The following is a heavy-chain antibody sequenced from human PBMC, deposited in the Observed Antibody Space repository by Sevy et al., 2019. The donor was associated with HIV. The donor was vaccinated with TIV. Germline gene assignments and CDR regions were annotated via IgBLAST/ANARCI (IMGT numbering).Heavy chain of an antibody. V-gene: IGHV3-11*06. CDR3: SRRGAAHDGVDI. CDR2: ISSLSTYT. Sequence: GGSLRLSCAASGFTFSDYHMNWIRQAPGKGLEWVSYISSLSTYTNYADSVRGRFTISRDNAKNSLYLQMNNLRAEDTGVYYCSRRGAAHDGVDIWGQGTMVTVSS. D-gene: IGHD1-26*01. J-gene: IGHJ3*02. CDR1: GFTFSDYH.